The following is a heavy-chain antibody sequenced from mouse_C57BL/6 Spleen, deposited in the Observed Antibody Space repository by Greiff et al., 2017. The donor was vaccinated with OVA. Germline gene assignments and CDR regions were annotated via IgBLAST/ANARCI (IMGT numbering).Heavy chain of an antibody. CDR2: ISDGGSYT. Sequence: VESGGGLMKPGGSLKLSCEASGFTFSSYAMSWVRQTPEKRLEWVATISDGGSYTYYPDNVKGRFTISRDNAKNNLYLQMSHLKSEDTAMYYCARDSFFMDYWGQGTSVTVSS. CDR3: ARDSFFMDY. J-gene: IGHJ4*01. D-gene: IGHD3-1*01. CDR1: GFTFSSYA. V-gene: IGHV5-4*01.